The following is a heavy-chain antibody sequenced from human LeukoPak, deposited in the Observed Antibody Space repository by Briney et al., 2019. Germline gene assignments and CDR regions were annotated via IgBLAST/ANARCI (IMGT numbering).Heavy chain of an antibody. D-gene: IGHD2-15*01. J-gene: IGHJ5*02. CDR2: INPNSGGT. CDR1: GYTFTSYG. CDR3: ALEYCSGGSCYSGWFDP. Sequence: ASVTVSCKASGYTFTSYGISWVRQAPGQGLEWMGWINPNSGGTNYAQKFQGRVTMTRDTSISTAYMELSRLRSDDTAVYYCALEYCSGGSCYSGWFDPWGQGTLVTVSS. V-gene: IGHV1-2*02.